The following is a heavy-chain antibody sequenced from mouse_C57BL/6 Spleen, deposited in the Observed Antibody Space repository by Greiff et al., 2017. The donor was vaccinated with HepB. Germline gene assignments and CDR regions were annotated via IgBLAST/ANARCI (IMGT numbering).Heavy chain of an antibody. D-gene: IGHD1-1*01. J-gene: IGHJ2*01. CDR2: ISSGSSTI. V-gene: IGHV5-17*01. CDR3: ARDYYGSSYFDY. CDR1: GFTFSDYG. Sequence: EVKLVESGGGLVKPGGSLKLSCAASGFTFSDYGMHWVRQAPEKGLEWVAYISSGSSTIYYADTVKGRVTISRDHAKNTLFLQMTSLRSEDTTMYYCARDYYGSSYFDYWGQGTTLTVSS.